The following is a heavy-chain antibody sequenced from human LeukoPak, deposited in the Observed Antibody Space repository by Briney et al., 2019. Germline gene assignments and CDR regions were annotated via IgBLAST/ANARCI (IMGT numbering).Heavy chain of an antibody. J-gene: IGHJ6*03. CDR3: ARDGITEYYYDSSSYPAGYYYYMDV. D-gene: IGHD3-22*01. CDR1: GFTFDDYG. Sequence: GGSLRLSCAASGFTFDDYGMSWVRQAPGKGLEWVSGINWNGGSTGYADSVKGRFTISRDNAKNSLYLQMNSLRAEDTALYYCARDGITEYYYDSSSYPAGYYYYMDVWGKGTTVTVSS. V-gene: IGHV3-20*04. CDR2: INWNGGST.